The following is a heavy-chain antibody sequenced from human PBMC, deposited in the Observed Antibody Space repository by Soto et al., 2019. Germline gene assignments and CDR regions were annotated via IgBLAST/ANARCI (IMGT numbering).Heavy chain of an antibody. CDR2: IYHSGST. J-gene: IGHJ6*02. Sequence: QVQLQESGPGLVNPSGTLSLTCAVSGGSISSSKWWSWVRQPPGKGLEWIGEIYHSGSTNYNPSLKSRVTISVDKSKNQFSLKLSSVTAADTAVYYCARWCTGFWSPRDYYYGMDVWGQGTTVTVSS. CDR3: ARWCTGFWSPRDYYYGMDV. D-gene: IGHD3-3*01. CDR1: GGSISSSKW. V-gene: IGHV4-4*02.